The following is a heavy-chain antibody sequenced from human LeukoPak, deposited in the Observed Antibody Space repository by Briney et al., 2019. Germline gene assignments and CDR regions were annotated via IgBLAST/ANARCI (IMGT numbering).Heavy chain of an antibody. J-gene: IGHJ6*03. CDR1: GYTFTGYY. Sequence: ASVKVSCKASGYTFTGYYMHWVRQAPGQGHEWMGRINPNSGGTNYAQKFQGRVTMTRDTSISTAYMELSRLRSDDTAVYYCARGLPYCSGGSCQRYYYMDVWGKGTTVTVSS. CDR2: INPNSGGT. D-gene: IGHD2-15*01. CDR3: ARGLPYCSGGSCQRYYYMDV. V-gene: IGHV1-2*06.